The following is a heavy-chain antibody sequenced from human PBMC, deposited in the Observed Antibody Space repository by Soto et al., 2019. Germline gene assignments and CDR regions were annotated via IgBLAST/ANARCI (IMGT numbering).Heavy chain of an antibody. D-gene: IGHD3-9*01. CDR1: GFTFSDYY. Sequence: GGSLRLSCAASGFTFSDYYLSWIRQAPGKGLEWVSYISSSGSTIYYADSVKGRFTISRDNAKNSLYLQMNSLRAEDTAVYYCARDRYYDILTGSVEFDYCGQAPLLTGSS. CDR2: ISSSGSTI. J-gene: IGHJ4*02. V-gene: IGHV3-11*01. CDR3: ARDRYYDILTGSVEFDY.